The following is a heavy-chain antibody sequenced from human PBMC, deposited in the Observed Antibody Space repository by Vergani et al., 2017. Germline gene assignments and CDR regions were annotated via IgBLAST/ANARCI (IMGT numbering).Heavy chain of an antibody. CDR2: IYYSGST. CDR1: GGSIRSTFYY. V-gene: IGHV4-39*01. J-gene: IGHJ6*03. D-gene: IGHD6-13*01. CDR3: ARHKEQLVPGNYYYYYYMDV. Sequence: QLQLQESDPGLVKPSETLSLTCTVSGGSIRSTFYYWGWIRQPPGKGLGWIGTIYYSGSTSYKPSLKSRVTISVDTSKNQFSLKLNSVTAADKAVYYCARHKEQLVPGNYYYYYYMDVWGKGTTVTVSS.